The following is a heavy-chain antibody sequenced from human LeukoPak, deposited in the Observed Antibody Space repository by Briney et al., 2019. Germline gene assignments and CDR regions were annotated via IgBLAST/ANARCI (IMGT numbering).Heavy chain of an antibody. CDR1: GYTFTGYY. CDR2: IIPIFGIA. Sequence: SVKVSCKASGYTFTGYYMHWVRQAPGQGLEWMGRIIPIFGIANYAQKFQGRVTITADKSTSTAYMELSSLRSEDTAVYYCARPSFGNYGMDVWGQGTTVTVSS. CDR3: ARPSFGNYGMDV. D-gene: IGHD3-10*01. J-gene: IGHJ6*02. V-gene: IGHV1-69*02.